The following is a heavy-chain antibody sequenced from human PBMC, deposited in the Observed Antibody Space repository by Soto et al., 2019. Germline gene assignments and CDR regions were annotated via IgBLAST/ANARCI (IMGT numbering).Heavy chain of an antibody. J-gene: IGHJ6*02. D-gene: IGHD3-10*01. CDR2: INPSGGST. Sequence: QVQLVQSGAEVKKPGASVKVSCKASGYIFTNNYMHWVRQAPGQGLAWMGIINPSGGSTSYEQKFQGRVTMSRDTSTNTVYMDLGSLRSEDTAVYYCARERDGSGRYGLDVWGQGTTVTVSS. CDR1: GYIFTNNY. V-gene: IGHV1-46*01. CDR3: ARERDGSGRYGLDV.